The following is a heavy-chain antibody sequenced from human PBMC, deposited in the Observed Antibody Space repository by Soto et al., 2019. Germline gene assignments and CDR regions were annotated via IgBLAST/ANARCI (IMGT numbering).Heavy chain of an antibody. CDR3: ARSRYTSGWWTPPFDY. J-gene: IGHJ4*02. Sequence: QLQLQESGPGLVKPSESLSLTCAVSGVSISSYNWSWIRKPPGKGLEWIGYIYYSGCTNYNPSIKSRVTLSVDTSKNQFSLKLTSVTAADTAVYYCARSRYTSGWWTPPFDYWGQGTLVTVSS. D-gene: IGHD6-19*01. CDR2: IYYSGCT. CDR1: GVSISSYN. V-gene: IGHV4-59*01.